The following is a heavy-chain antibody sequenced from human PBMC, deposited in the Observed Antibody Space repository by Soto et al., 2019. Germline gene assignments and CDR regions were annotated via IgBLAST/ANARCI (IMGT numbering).Heavy chain of an antibody. CDR1: GFTPTTTP. CDR2: ISGTAGRT. CDR3: ATSFRYFDN. D-gene: IGHD3-9*01. V-gene: IGHV3-23*01. J-gene: IGHJ4*02. Sequence: GGSLRLSCAGSGFTPTTTPLSWVRQAPGKGLEWVTTISGTAGRTYYLDSVKGRFFISRDNSKNTVTLQMNNLTVDDTAVYFCATSFRYFDNWGQGTRVTVSS.